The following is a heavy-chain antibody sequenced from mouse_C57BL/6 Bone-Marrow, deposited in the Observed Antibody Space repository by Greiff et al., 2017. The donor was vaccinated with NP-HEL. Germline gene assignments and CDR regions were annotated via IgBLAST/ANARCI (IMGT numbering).Heavy chain of an antibody. D-gene: IGHD2-1*01. CDR3: ARSGGNYDYYAMDY. Sequence: VKLMESGAELVRPGTSVKMSCKASGYTFTNYWIGWAKQRPGHGLEWIGDIYPGGGYTNYNEKFKGKATLTADKSSSTAYMQFSSLTSEGSAIYYCARSGGNYDYYAMDYWGQGTSVTVSS. J-gene: IGHJ4*01. CDR1: GYTFTNYW. V-gene: IGHV1-63*01. CDR2: IYPGGGYT.